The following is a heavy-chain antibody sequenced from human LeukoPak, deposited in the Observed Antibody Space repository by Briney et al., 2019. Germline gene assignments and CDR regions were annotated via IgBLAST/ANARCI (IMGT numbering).Heavy chain of an antibody. Sequence: GGGLRLFCAASGSTFSGHLLHWVRQAPGKGLEVEGGTAYDGAEKYYADSVRGRFAISRDNSKSTVYLEMNSLRPEDAAVYYCAREGDRHFTFDYWGRGTLVTVSS. V-gene: IGHV3-30*01. CDR1: GSTFSGHL. D-gene: IGHD2/OR15-2a*01. CDR3: AREGDRHFTFDY. J-gene: IGHJ4*02. CDR2: TAYDGAEK.